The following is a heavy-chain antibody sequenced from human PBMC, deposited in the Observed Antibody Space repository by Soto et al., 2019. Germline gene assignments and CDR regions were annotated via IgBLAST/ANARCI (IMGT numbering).Heavy chain of an antibody. J-gene: IGHJ5*01. Sequence: ASVKVSCKASGYTFTSYAMHWVRQAPGQRLEWMGWINTGNGDTIYSQKFQGRVTITRDTSANTAYMEVSSLRFEDTAVYYCARDLPSTGWYDYWGQGTLVTSPQ. CDR3: ARDLPSTGWYDY. V-gene: IGHV1-3*04. CDR2: INTGNGDT. CDR1: GYTFTSYA. D-gene: IGHD1-1*01.